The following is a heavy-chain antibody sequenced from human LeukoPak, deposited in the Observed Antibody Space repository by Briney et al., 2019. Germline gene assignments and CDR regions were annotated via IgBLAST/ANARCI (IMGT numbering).Heavy chain of an antibody. J-gene: IGHJ4*02. CDR1: GYTFTSYY. V-gene: IGHV1-46*01. D-gene: IGHD3-22*01. CDR2: INPSGGST. Sequence: GASVKVLCKSSGYTFTSYYMHWVRQAPGQGLEWMGIINPSGGSTSYAQKFQGRVTMTRDMSTSTVYIELSRLRSEDTAVYYCATGYYYDSSGYCDWGQGTLVTVS. CDR3: ATGYYYDSSGYCD.